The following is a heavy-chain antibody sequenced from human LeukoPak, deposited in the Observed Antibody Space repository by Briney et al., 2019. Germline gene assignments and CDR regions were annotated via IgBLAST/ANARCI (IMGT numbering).Heavy chain of an antibody. Sequence: PSETLSLTCTVSGGSISSYYWSWIRQPPGKGLEWIGYIYYSGSTNYNPSLKNRVTITVATPNHQFSLKLSSVTAADTAVYYCARAVGYSSGWYRFDYWGQGTLVTVSS. D-gene: IGHD6-19*01. CDR3: ARAVGYSSGWYRFDY. CDR1: GGSISSYY. CDR2: IYYSGST. J-gene: IGHJ4*02. V-gene: IGHV4-59*01.